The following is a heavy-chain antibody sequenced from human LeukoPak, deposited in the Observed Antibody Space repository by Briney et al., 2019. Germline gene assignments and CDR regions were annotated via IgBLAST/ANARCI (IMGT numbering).Heavy chain of an antibody. V-gene: IGHV1-2*02. Sequence: ASVKVSCKASGYTFTGYYMHWVRQAPGQGLEWMGWINPNSGGTNYAQKFQGRVTMTEDTSTDTAYMELSSLRSEDTAVYYCATDPGYSPTGSYGGWGQGTLVTVSS. J-gene: IGHJ4*02. CDR2: INPNSGGT. CDR3: ATDPGYSPTGSYGG. CDR1: GYTFTGYY. D-gene: IGHD1-26*01.